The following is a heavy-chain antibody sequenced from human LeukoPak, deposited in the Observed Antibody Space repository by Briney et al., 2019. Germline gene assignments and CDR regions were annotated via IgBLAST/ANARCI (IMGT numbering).Heavy chain of an antibody. D-gene: IGHD2-2*02. CDR1: GFTFSSYS. J-gene: IGHJ4*02. Sequence: GGSLRLSCAASGFTFSSYSMNWVRQAPGKGLEWVSYISSSSSTIYYADSVKGRFTISRDNAKNSLYLQMNSLRAEDTAVYYCARDRGYCSSTSCYKVYWGQGTLVTVSS. V-gene: IGHV3-48*01. CDR2: ISSSSSTI. CDR3: ARDRGYCSSTSCYKVY.